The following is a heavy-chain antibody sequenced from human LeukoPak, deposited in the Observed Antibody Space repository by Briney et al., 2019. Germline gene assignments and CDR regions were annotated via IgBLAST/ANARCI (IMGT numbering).Heavy chain of an antibody. V-gene: IGHV4-59*01. Sequence: PSETLSLTCTVSGGSISSYYWSWIRQPPGKGLEWIGYIYYSGSTNHNPSLKSRVTISLDTSKNQFSLKLRSVTAADTAVYYCTSGGMVSGDYWGHGTLVTVSS. CDR2: IYYSGST. CDR1: GGSISSYY. CDR3: TSGGMVSGDY. J-gene: IGHJ4*01. D-gene: IGHD2-8*01.